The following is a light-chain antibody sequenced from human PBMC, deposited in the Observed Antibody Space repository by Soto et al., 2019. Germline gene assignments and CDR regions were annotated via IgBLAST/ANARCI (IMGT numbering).Light chain of an antibody. CDR2: DSF. Sequence: EIVLSQSPDALSLSPGERSTLSCRASQSLSSSYLAWYQQKPGQAPRLLIYDSFNRATGIPDRFSGSGSGTDFTLTISRLEPEDSAVYYCQQYGSLITFGQGTRLEI. V-gene: IGKV3-20*01. J-gene: IGKJ5*01. CDR1: QSLSSSY. CDR3: QQYGSLIT.